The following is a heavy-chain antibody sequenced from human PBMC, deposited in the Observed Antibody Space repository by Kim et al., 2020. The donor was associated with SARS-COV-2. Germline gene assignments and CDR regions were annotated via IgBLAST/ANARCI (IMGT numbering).Heavy chain of an antibody. CDR3: ARGYSSSWYMDY. CDR2: INHSGST. Sequence: SETLSLTCAVYGGSFSGYYWSWIRQPPGKGLEWIGEINHSGSTNYNPSLKSRVTISVDTSKNQFSLKLSSVTAADTAVYYCARGYSSSWYMDYWGQGTL. V-gene: IGHV4-34*01. J-gene: IGHJ4*02. CDR1: GGSFSGYY. D-gene: IGHD6-13*01.